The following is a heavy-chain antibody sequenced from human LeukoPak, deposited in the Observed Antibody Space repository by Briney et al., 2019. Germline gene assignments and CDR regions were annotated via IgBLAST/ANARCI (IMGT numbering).Heavy chain of an antibody. CDR2: ISSSSSYI. Sequence: GGSLRLSCAASGFTFSSYSMNWVRQAPGKGLEWVSSISSSSSYIYYADSVKGRFTISRDNAKNSLYLQMNSLRAEDTAVYYCARVRWKLHNDAFDIWGQGTMVTVSS. V-gene: IGHV3-21*01. D-gene: IGHD2-15*01. CDR1: GFTFSSYS. CDR3: ARVRWKLHNDAFDI. J-gene: IGHJ3*02.